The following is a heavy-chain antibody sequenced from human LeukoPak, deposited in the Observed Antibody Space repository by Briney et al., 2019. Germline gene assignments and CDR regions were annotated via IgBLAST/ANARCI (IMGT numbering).Heavy chain of an antibody. CDR1: GGTFSSYA. CDR3: VAVVDTSFDY. V-gene: IGHV1-69*05. J-gene: IGHJ4*02. D-gene: IGHD2-15*01. Sequence: ASVKVSCKASGGTFSSYAISWVRQAPGQGLEWMGRIIPIFGTANYAQKFQGRVTITTDESTSTAYMELSSLRSEDTAVYYCVAVVDTSFDYWGQGTPVTVSS. CDR2: IIPIFGTA.